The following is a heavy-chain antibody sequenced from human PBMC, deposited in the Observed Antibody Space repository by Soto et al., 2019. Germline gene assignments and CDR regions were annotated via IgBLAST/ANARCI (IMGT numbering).Heavy chain of an antibody. CDR2: IYSSGST. J-gene: IGHJ4*02. D-gene: IGHD3-22*01. CDR1: GASISSGDYY. Sequence: QLQLQQSGPGLVKPSQTLSLTCTVSGASISSGDYYCSWIRQPPGKGLEWIGYIYSSGSTYYNPSLKSPVTVSVDTSKNQFSLTLSSVTAADTAVYYCARHRSSGYYGGGYYFDYWGQGTLVTVSS. CDR3: ARHRSSGYYGGGYYFDY. V-gene: IGHV4-30-4*01.